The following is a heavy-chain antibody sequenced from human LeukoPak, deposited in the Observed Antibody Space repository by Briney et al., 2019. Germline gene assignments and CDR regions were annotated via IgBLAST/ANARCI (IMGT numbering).Heavy chain of an antibody. V-gene: IGHV4-39*01. CDR3: ARPLVGAARNDAFDI. CDR1: GFSISSSSYY. Sequence: PSETLSLTCTVSGFSISSSSYYWGWIRQPPGKGLEWIGSIYYSGSTYYNPSLKSRVTISVDTSKNQFSLKLSSVTAADTAVYYCARPLVGAARNDAFDIWGQGTMVTVSS. J-gene: IGHJ3*02. D-gene: IGHD1-26*01. CDR2: IYYSGST.